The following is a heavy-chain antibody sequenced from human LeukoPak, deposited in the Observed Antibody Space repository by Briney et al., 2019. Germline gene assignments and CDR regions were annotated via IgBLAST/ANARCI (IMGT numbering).Heavy chain of an antibody. D-gene: IGHD2-21*02. Sequence: PSETLSLTCSVSGYSISSGYYWGWIRQPPGKGLEWIGRVYPSGSTNYNPSLKSRVSISVDTSKNQFSLRLSSVTAADTAVYYCARGGYCGGDCYFYYWGQGTLVTVSS. CDR3: ARGGYCGGDCYFYY. V-gene: IGHV4-38-2*02. CDR2: VYPSGST. CDR1: GYSISSGYY. J-gene: IGHJ4*02.